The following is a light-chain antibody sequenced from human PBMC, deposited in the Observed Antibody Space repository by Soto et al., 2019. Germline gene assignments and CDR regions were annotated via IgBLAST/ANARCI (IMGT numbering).Light chain of an antibody. V-gene: IGLV2-23*02. CDR1: RSDVGSYNL. CDR2: EVI. J-gene: IGLJ3*02. CDR3: CSYTGTSWI. Sequence: QSVLTQPASVSGSPGQSITISCTGTRSDVGSYNLVSWYQFYPGKAPKLLISEVIKRPSGVSNRFSGSKSGNTASLTISGLQAEDEGDYHCCSYTGTSWIFGGGTKLTVL.